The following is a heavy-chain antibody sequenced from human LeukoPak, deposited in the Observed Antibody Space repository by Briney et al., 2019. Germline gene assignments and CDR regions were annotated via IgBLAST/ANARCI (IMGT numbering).Heavy chain of an antibody. CDR3: ARTQGYGGKLGVLDV. J-gene: IGHJ4*02. CDR1: GGSISSYY. Sequence: PSETLSLTCTVSGGSISSYYWSWIRQPPGKGLEWIGYIYYSGSTNYNPSLKSRVTISVDTSKNQFSLKLSSVTAADTAVYYCARTQGYGGKLGVLDVWGQGTLVTVSS. V-gene: IGHV4-59*01. D-gene: IGHD4-23*01. CDR2: IYYSGST.